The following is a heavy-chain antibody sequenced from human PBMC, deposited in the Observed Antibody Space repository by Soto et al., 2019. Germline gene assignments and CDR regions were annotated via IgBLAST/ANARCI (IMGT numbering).Heavy chain of an antibody. CDR2: IYPGDSDT. Sequence: GESLKISCQGSGYSFTSYWIGWVRQMPGKGLEWMGIIYPGDSDTRYSPSFQGQVTISADKSISTAYLQWSSLKASDTAMYYCARHGIDYYDSSGYSGLGMDVWGQGTTVTVSS. J-gene: IGHJ6*02. V-gene: IGHV5-51*01. CDR3: ARHGIDYYDSSGYSGLGMDV. D-gene: IGHD3-22*01. CDR1: GYSFTSYW.